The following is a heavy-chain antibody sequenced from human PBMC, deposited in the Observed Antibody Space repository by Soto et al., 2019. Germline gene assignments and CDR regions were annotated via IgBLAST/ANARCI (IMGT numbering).Heavy chain of an antibody. CDR2: IVPLSGTP. Sequence: QVRLVQSGAEVKKPGSSVKLSCKVSGGNSNSHSIAWVRQAPGQGLQWLGTIVPLSGTPNHAQQFQARVTLTADTSTNTAYLELRSLRSEDTAIYYCARDWRQMFLGGFFDYWGQGSLVTISS. J-gene: IGHJ4*02. V-gene: IGHV1-69*06. D-gene: IGHD3-10*01. CDR3: ARDWRQMFLGGFFDY. CDR1: GGNSNSHS.